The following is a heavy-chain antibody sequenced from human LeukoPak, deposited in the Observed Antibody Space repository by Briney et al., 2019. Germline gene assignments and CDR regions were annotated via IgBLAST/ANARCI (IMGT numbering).Heavy chain of an antibody. CDR3: AKGTHSGSYYGGLDY. V-gene: IGHV3-23*01. J-gene: IGHJ4*02. CDR1: GFTFSSYA. CDR2: ISSSGGST. D-gene: IGHD1-26*01. Sequence: GGSLRLSCAASGFTFSSYAMSWVRQAPGKGLEWVSSISSSGGSTYYADSVKGRFTISRDNSKNTLYLQMNSMRAEDTAVYYCAKGTHSGSYYGGLDYWGQGTLVTVSS.